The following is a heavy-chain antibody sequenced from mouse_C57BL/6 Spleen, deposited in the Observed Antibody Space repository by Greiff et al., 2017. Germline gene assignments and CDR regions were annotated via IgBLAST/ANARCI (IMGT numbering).Heavy chain of an antibody. CDR1: GYTFTSYW. Sequence: VQLQQPGAELVRPGTSVKLSCKASGYTFTSYWMHWVKQRPGQGLEWIGVIDPSDSYTNYNQKFKGKATLTVDTSSSTAYMQLSSLTSEDSAVYYCARWLRDYFDYWGQGTTLTVSS. CDR3: ARWLRDYFDY. CDR2: IDPSDSYT. V-gene: IGHV1-59*01. D-gene: IGHD2-2*01. J-gene: IGHJ2*01.